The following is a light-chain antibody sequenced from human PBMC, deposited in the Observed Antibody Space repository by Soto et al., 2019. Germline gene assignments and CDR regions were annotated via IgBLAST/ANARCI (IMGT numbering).Light chain of an antibody. V-gene: IGKV3-20*01. CDR3: LQYGSSPMSS. CDR2: SAS. Sequence: EVGLTQSPGTLSLSAGQKVTLSCSASHPFATNSVAWYHQQPGQAPRLICYSASNRATGVPDRFSGSGSETDFTLTISRLEPEDFAVYYCLQYGSSPMSSFGQGTQLEIK. J-gene: IGKJ2*03. CDR1: HPFATNS.